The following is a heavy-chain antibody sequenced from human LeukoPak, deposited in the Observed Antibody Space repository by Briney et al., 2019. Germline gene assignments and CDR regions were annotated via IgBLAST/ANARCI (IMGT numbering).Heavy chain of an antibody. CDR1: GFTFSSYG. V-gene: IGHV3-23*01. J-gene: IGHJ3*02. Sequence: GGSLRLSCTASGFTFSSYGMSWVRQAPGKGLEWVSGISGTGDSTYFADSVKGRFTISRDNSKNTVYLQMNSLRAEDTALYYCTKDRRNLDTFDMWGQGTMVTVSS. CDR3: TKDRRNLDTFDM. CDR2: ISGTGDST.